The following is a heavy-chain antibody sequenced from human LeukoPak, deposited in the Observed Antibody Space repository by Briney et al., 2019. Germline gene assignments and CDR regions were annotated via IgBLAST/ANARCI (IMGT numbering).Heavy chain of an antibody. Sequence: GGSLRLSCAASGFTFSSYAMHWVRQAPGKGLEWVAVISYDGSSKYYADSVKGRFTISRDNSKNTLYLQVNNLRAEDTAVYYCARGPNSNWSGLDFWGQGTLLTVSS. CDR1: GFTFSSYA. CDR3: ARGPNSNWSGLDF. CDR2: ISYDGSSK. J-gene: IGHJ4*02. V-gene: IGHV3-30-3*01. D-gene: IGHD6-6*01.